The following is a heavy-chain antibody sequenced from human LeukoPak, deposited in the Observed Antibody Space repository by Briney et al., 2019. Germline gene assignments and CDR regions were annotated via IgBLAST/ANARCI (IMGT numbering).Heavy chain of an antibody. CDR2: INTNTGNP. J-gene: IGHJ6*02. CDR1: GYTFTGYS. D-gene: IGHD3-9*01. Sequence: ASVKVSCKASGYTFTGYSMHWVRQAPGQGLGWMGWINTNTGNPTYAQGFTGRFVFSLDTSVSTAYLQISSLKAEDTAVYYCARDGRDYDILTGYSWVYYYYGMDVWGQGTTVTVSS. CDR3: ARDGRDYDILTGYSWVYYYYGMDV. V-gene: IGHV7-4-1*02.